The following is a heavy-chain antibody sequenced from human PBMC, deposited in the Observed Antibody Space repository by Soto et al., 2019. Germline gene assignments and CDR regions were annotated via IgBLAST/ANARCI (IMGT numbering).Heavy chain of an antibody. CDR2: IGGSGDTT. CDR1: GFTFSTYA. J-gene: IGHJ4*02. V-gene: IGHV3-23*01. Sequence: EVQLLESGGGLVQPGGSLRLSCAASGFTFSTYAMCWVRQAPGKGLEWVSTIGGSGDTTYYVDSVKGRFTISRDRSKNTLYMQMNSLRAADTAVYYCAKTSGYPYYFDYCGQGTLVTVSS. CDR3: AKTSGYPYYFDY. D-gene: IGHD5-12*01.